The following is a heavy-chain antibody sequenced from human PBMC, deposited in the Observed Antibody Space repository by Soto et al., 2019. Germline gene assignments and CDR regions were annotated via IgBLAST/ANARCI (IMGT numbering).Heavy chain of an antibody. Sequence: ASVNVSCKASGYTFTSYDINWVRQATGQGLEWMGWMNPNSGNTGYAQKFQGRVTMTRNTSISTAYMELSSLRSEDTAVYYCAGRSVAGAEYFQHWGQGTLVTVSS. CDR1: GYTFTSYD. V-gene: IGHV1-8*01. J-gene: IGHJ1*01. CDR3: AGRSVAGAEYFQH. D-gene: IGHD6-19*01. CDR2: MNPNSGNT.